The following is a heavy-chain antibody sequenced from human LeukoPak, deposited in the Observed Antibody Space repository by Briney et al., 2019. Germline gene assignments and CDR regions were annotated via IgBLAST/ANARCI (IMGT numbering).Heavy chain of an antibody. CDR2: IKSSSSTI. Sequence: GGSLRLSCAASGFTFSSYSMNWVRQAPGKGLEWVSYIKSSSSTIYYADSLNGRVTISRDNAKNSLYRQMNSLIYEDTALYYCTRDPHALDFWGQGTLVTVSS. V-gene: IGHV3-48*02. J-gene: IGHJ4*02. CDR1: GFTFSSYS. CDR3: TRDPHALDF.